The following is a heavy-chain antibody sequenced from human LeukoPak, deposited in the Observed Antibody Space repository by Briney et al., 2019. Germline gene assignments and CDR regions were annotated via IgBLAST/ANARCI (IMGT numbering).Heavy chain of an antibody. CDR3: ARGGIVGANGAFDI. Sequence: SVKVSCKASGGTFSSYAISWVRQAPGQGLEWMGGIIPIFGTANYAQKFQGRVTITADESTSTAYMELSSLRSEDTAVYHCARGGIVGANGAFDIWGQGTMVTVSS. CDR2: IIPIFGTA. D-gene: IGHD1-26*01. V-gene: IGHV1-69*13. J-gene: IGHJ3*02. CDR1: GGTFSSYA.